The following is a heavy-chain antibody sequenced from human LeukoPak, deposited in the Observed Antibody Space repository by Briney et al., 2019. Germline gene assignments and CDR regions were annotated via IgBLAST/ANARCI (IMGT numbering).Heavy chain of an antibody. CDR1: GFTFTNYA. V-gene: IGHV3-23*01. J-gene: IGHJ5*02. D-gene: IGHD2-2*01. Sequence: PGGSLRLSCAASGFTFTNYAMSWVGQAPGKGLEWVSGISGSGWTTYYADSVKGRFTISRDDSKNTLSLQMSSLRVEDTAVYYCAKLVVPAATWGQGTLVTVSS. CDR2: ISGSGWTT. CDR3: AKLVVPAAT.